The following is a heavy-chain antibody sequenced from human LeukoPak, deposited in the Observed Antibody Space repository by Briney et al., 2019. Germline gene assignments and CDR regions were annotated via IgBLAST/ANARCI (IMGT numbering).Heavy chain of an antibody. CDR2: ITWDGGST. D-gene: IGHD3-16*02. CDR3: ARGGHYDYIWGRYRQKDGFDY. Sequence: GGSLRLSCAASGFTFDDYTMHWVRQAPGKGLEWVSLITWDGGSTYYADSVKGRFTISRDNSKNSLYLQMNSLRVEDTAVYYCARGGHYDYIWGRYRQKDGFDYWGQGTLVTVSS. J-gene: IGHJ4*02. CDR1: GFTFDDYT. V-gene: IGHV3-43*01.